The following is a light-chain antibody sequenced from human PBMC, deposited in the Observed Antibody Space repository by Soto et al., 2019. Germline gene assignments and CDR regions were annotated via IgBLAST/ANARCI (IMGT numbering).Light chain of an antibody. CDR2: DAS. J-gene: IGKJ1*01. CDR3: QQYGSSPRT. CDR1: QSVSSSY. Sequence: EIVLTQSPGTLSLSPGERATLSCRASQSVSSSYLAWYQQKPGQAPRLLIYDASSRATGIPDRFSGGGSGTDFTLTINRLEPEDFAMYYCQQYGSSPRTFGQGTKVDIK. V-gene: IGKV3-20*01.